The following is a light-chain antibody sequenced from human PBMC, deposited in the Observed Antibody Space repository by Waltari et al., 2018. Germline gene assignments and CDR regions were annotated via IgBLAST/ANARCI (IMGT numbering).Light chain of an antibody. V-gene: IGLV5-45*02. CDR1: SGLTVANYR. J-gene: IGLJ3*02. CDR3: MIWHSSTWV. Sequence: QAVLTQPSSLSASPGASARPTCTLRSGLTVANYRSHWYQQKPGSPPQYLLRYKSESDKQQGSGVPSRFSGSKDASANSGILLISGLQSEDEADYYCMIWHSSTWVFGGGTKLTVL. CDR2: YKSESDK.